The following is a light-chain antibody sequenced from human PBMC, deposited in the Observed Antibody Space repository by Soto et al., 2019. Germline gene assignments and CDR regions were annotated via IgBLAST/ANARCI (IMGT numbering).Light chain of an antibody. CDR3: PQYNEWHEK. J-gene: IGKJ1*01. CDR2: GAS. Sequence: EIVMTQSPATLSVSPGERATLSCRASHNVRSSLAWYQQKAGQAPRLLIHGASTRATGIPGRFSGSGSGTEFTLIISSLQSEDFAVYYCPQYNEWHEKFGHGTKV. CDR1: HNVRSS. V-gene: IGKV3-15*01.